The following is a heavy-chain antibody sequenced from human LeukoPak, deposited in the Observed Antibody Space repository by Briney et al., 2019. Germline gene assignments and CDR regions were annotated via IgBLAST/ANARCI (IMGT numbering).Heavy chain of an antibody. D-gene: IGHD3-22*01. CDR1: GGSITSCY. V-gene: IGHV4-59*01. CDR2: IYYTGST. CDR3: ARVDSGYAPFDY. J-gene: IGHJ4*02. Sequence: PSETLSLTCTVSGGSITSCYWSWIRQPPGKGLEWIAYIYYTGSTNYNPSLKSRVTISVDTSKNQFSLRLSSVTAADTAVYYCARVDSGYAPFDYWGQGTLVTVSS.